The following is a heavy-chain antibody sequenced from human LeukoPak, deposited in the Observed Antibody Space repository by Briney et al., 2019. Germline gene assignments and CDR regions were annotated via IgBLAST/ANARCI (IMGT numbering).Heavy chain of an antibody. D-gene: IGHD3-10*01. Sequence: SETLSLTCAVYVGSFSGYYWSWIRQPPGKGLEWIGEINHSGSTNYNSSLKSRVTISVDTSKNQFSLKLSSVTAADMAVYYCARGYYGSGSHCCHMDVWGKGTTITVS. CDR1: VGSFSGYY. V-gene: IGHV4-34*01. CDR2: INHSGST. CDR3: ARGYYGSGSHCCHMDV. J-gene: IGHJ6*03.